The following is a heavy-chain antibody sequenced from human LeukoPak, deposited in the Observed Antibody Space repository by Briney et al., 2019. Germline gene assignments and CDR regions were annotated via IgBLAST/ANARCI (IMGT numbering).Heavy chain of an antibody. D-gene: IGHD6-19*01. Sequence: SETLSLPCRVSGFSMRSVFYWGWLRQPPGKGLEWVANIHDSGTTHYNPSLKSRVSISVDTSANQCSLRMTSVTAADTAVYYCATGGNIAVAGVLHWGQGALVTVSS. V-gene: IGHV4-38-2*01. CDR2: IHDSGTT. CDR1: GFSMRSVFY. CDR3: ATGGNIAVAGVLH. J-gene: IGHJ4*02.